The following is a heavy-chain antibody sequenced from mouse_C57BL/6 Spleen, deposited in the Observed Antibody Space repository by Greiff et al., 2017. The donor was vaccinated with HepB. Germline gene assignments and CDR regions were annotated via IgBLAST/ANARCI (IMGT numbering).Heavy chain of an antibody. CDR2: INPNNGGT. V-gene: IGHV1-26*01. Sequence: EVQLQQSGPELVKPGASVKISCKASGYTFTDYYMNLVKQSHGKSLEWIGDINPNNGGTSYNQKFKGKATLTVDKSSSTAYMELRSLTSEDSAVYYCARFHYGYDGYAMDYWGQGTSVTVSS. CDR1: GYTFTDYY. D-gene: IGHD2-2*01. J-gene: IGHJ4*01. CDR3: ARFHYGYDGYAMDY.